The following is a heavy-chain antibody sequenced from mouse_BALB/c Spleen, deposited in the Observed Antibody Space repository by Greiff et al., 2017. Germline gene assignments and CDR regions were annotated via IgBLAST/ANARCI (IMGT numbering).Heavy chain of an antibody. J-gene: IGHJ4*01. CDR2: INPSTGYT. CDR3: ARHDYAMDY. V-gene: IGHV1-7*01. Sequence: VKLQQSGAELAKPGASVKMSCKASGYTFTSYWMHWVKQRPGQGLEWIGYINPSTGYTEYNQKFKDKATLTADKSSSTAYMQLSSLTSEDSAVYYCARHDYAMDYWGQGTSVTVSS. CDR1: GYTFTSYW.